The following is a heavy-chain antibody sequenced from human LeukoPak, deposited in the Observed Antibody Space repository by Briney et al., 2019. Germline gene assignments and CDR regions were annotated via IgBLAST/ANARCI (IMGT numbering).Heavy chain of an antibody. CDR3: AKDFYSSSWYGFSNWFDR. V-gene: IGHV3-30*02. CDR1: GFTFSSYG. CDR2: IRYDGSNK. D-gene: IGHD6-13*01. Sequence: GGSLRLSCAASGFTFSSYGMHWVRQAPGKGLEWVAFIRYDGSNKYYADSVKGRFTISRDNSKNTLYLQMNSLRAEDTAVYYCAKDFYSSSWYGFSNWFDRWGQGTLVTVSS. J-gene: IGHJ5*02.